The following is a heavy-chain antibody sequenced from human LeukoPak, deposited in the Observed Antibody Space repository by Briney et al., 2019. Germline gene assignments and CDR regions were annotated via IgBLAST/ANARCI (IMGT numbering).Heavy chain of an antibody. J-gene: IGHJ3*02. CDR1: GFTFGDYA. CDR2: IRSKAYGGTT. D-gene: IGHD2-2*01. CDR3: TRGFVVVPAAILPDAFDI. V-gene: IGHV3-49*04. Sequence: QTGGSLRLSCTASGFTFGDYAMSWVRQAPGKGLEWVGFIRSKAYGGTTEYAASVKGRFTISRDDSKSIAYLQMNSLKTEDTAVYYCTRGFVVVPAAILPDAFDIWGQGTMVTVSS.